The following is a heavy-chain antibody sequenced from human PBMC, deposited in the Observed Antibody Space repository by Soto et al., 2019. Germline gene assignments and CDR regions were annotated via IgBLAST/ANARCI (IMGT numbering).Heavy chain of an antibody. CDR1: GYTFTSYY. J-gene: IGHJ4*02. Sequence: GASVKVSCKSSGYTFTSYYMHWVRQAPGQGLEWMGIINPSGGSTSYAQKFQGRVTMTRDTSTSTVYTELSSLRSEDTAVYYCARASPIIVGVDWGQGTLVTVSS. CDR3: ARASPIIVGVD. D-gene: IGHD1-26*01. CDR2: INPSGGST. V-gene: IGHV1-46*01.